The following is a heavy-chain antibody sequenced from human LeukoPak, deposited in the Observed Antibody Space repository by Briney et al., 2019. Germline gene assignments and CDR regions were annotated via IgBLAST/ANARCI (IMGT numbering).Heavy chain of an antibody. V-gene: IGHV1-18*01. Sequence: AASVKLSCKASGYTFTIYAISWVRHAPGQGLEWMGWISAYNGDTNYAQKLQGRVTMTTDTSTSTAYMELRSLRSDDTAVYYCAREGLGELTLDYWGQGTLVTVSS. CDR3: AREGLGELTLDY. CDR2: ISAYNGDT. D-gene: IGHD3-16*01. J-gene: IGHJ4*02. CDR1: GYTFTIYA.